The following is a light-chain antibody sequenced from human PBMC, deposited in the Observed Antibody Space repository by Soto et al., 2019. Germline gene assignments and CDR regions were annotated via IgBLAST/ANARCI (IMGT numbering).Light chain of an antibody. CDR1: QSVLYSSNNKNY. Sequence: DIVMTQSPDSLAVSLGERATINCKSSQSVLYSSNNKNYLAWYQQKPGQPPKLLIYWASTRESGVPDRFSGRGSGTHFSIAISSVQTEDVPVIYCQQYYRPPPATFGQGTKLEIK. CDR2: WAS. CDR3: QQYYRPPPAT. J-gene: IGKJ2*01. V-gene: IGKV4-1*01.